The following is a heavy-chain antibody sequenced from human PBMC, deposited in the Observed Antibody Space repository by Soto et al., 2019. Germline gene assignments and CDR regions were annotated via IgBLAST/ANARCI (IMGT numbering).Heavy chain of an antibody. V-gene: IGHV1-18*01. CDR2: IRAYNGNT. J-gene: IGHJ4*02. Sequence: QVQLVQSGAEVKKPGASVKVSCKASGYTLTSYGISWVRQAPGQGLEWMGWIRAYNGNTNYAQKLQGRITMTTNTSTSTAYMQLRSRRSDDTAVYYCARLIQPYCDYWGQGTLVTVSS. CDR1: GYTLTSYG. D-gene: IGHD5-18*01. CDR3: ARLIQPYCDY.